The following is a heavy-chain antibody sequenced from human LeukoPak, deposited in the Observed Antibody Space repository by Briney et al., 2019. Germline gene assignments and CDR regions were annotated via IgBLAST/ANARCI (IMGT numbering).Heavy chain of an antibody. V-gene: IGHV3-23*01. D-gene: IGHD5-12*01. CDR1: GFTFSSYA. CDR3: AKGRGGGYSGYDCLFDY. J-gene: IGHJ4*02. Sequence: PGGSLRLSCAASGFTFSSYAMSWVRQAPGKGLEWVSAISGSGGSTYYADSVKGRFTISRDNSKNTLYLQMNSLRAEDTAVYYCAKGRGGGYSGYDCLFDYWGQGTLVTVSS. CDR2: ISGSGGST.